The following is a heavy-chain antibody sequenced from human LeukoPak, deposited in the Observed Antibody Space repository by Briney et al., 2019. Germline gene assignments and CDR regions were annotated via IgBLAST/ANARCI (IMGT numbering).Heavy chain of an antibody. V-gene: IGHV4-59*08. D-gene: IGHD5-12*01. CDR3: ARHSGTFEATMFDY. CDR2: IYYSGST. CDR1: GGSISSYY. Sequence: SETLSLTCTVSGGSISSYYWSWIRQPPGKGLEWIGYIYYSGSTNYNPSLKSRVTISVDTSKNQFSLKLSSVTAADTAVYYCARHSGTFEATMFDYWGQGTLVTVSS. J-gene: IGHJ4*02.